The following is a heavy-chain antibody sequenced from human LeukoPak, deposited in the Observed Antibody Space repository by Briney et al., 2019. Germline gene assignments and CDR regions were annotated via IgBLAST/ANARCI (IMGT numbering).Heavy chain of an antibody. Sequence: GGSLRLSCAASGFTVSSNYMSWVRQAPGKGLEWVSVIYSGGSTYYADSVKGRFTISRDNSNSTLYLQMNSLRAEDTAVYYCARGSYSHYYYGMDVWGQGTTVTVSS. D-gene: IGHD1-26*01. J-gene: IGHJ6*02. CDR1: GFTVSSNY. V-gene: IGHV3-53*01. CDR3: ARGSYSHYYYGMDV. CDR2: IYSGGST.